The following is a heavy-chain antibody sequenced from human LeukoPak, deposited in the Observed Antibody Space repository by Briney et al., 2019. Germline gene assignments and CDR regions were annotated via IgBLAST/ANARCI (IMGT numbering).Heavy chain of an antibody. Sequence: GPSLTLFCAASGFTFSSYEMNWVRQPRGEGLEWLSYISSSGSTISYADSVKDRFTISRDNAKNSLYLQMNSLRAEDTAVYYCAELGITMIGGVWGKGTTVTISS. CDR2: ISSSGSTI. CDR3: AELGITMIGGV. CDR1: GFTFSSYE. J-gene: IGHJ6*04. D-gene: IGHD3-10*02. V-gene: IGHV3-48*03.